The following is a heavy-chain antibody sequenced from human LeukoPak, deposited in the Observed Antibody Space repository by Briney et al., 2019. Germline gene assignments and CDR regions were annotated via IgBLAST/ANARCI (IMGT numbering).Heavy chain of an antibody. J-gene: IGHJ4*02. CDR1: GFTFSNYA. CDR2: ITGSGGNT. V-gene: IGHV3-23*01. Sequence: PGGSLRLSCAASGFTFSNYAMSWVRQAPGKGLEWVSAITGSGGNTYYADSVKGRFTISRDNSKNTLYLQVNSLRDEDAAVYYCAKWGDFDVLTGYYVPDFWGQGTLVTVSS. CDR3: AKWGDFDVLTGYYVPDF. D-gene: IGHD3-9*01.